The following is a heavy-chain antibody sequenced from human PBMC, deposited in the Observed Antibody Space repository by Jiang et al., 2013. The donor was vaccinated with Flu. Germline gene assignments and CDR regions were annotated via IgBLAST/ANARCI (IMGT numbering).Heavy chain of an antibody. CDR3: ARELVINDYGDYGKWYFDL. Sequence: VQLLESGGGLAQPGGSLRLSCAASGFTFSTYAMNWVRQAPGKGLEWVGWISAYNGNTNYAQNLQGRVTMTTDTSTSTAYMELRSLTSDDTAVYYCARELVINDYGDYGKWYFDLWGRGTLVTVSS. J-gene: IGHJ2*01. D-gene: IGHD4-17*01. V-gene: IGHV1-18*01. CDR2: ISAYNGNT. CDR1: GFTFSTYA.